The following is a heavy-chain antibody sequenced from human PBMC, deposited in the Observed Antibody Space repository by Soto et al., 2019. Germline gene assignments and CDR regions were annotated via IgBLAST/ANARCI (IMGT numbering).Heavy chain of an antibody. Sequence: QVQLVQSGAEVKKPGASVKVSCKASGYTFTSYAMHWVRQAPGQRLEWMGWINAGNGNTKYSQKFQGRVTITRDTPASTAYMEMSSLRSEDTAVYYCARNPMLGVVAAGMDVWGKGTTVTVSS. CDR3: ARNPMLGVVAAGMDV. D-gene: IGHD2-15*01. CDR2: INAGNGNT. CDR1: GYTFTSYA. J-gene: IGHJ6*03. V-gene: IGHV1-3*01.